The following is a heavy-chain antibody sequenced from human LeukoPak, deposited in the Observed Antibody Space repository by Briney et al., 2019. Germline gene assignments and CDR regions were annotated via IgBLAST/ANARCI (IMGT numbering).Heavy chain of an antibody. D-gene: IGHD2-15*01. J-gene: IGHJ1*01. CDR1: GFTFNSYA. Sequence: PGGSLRLSCAASGFTFNSYAMSWVRQAPGKGLEWVSAISGSGGSTYYADSVKGRFTISRDNSKNTLYLQMNSLRAEDTAVYYCAKVAGYCSGGSCYSPYFQHWGQGTLVTVSS. CDR2: ISGSGGST. CDR3: AKVAGYCSGGSCYSPYFQH. V-gene: IGHV3-23*01.